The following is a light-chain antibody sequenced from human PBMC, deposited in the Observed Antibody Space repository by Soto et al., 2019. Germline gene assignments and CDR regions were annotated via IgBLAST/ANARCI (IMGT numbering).Light chain of an antibody. CDR3: QQYNTWPLT. V-gene: IGKV3-15*01. CDR2: DAS. Sequence: ETVMTQSPVTLSVPPGERATLSCWASQSLGSNLAGYQQKPGQPPRVLIYDASTRATGIPARFRGSGSGTEFTLTIGSLQSEDFAVYYWQQYNTWPLTFGGGTKVEMK. CDR1: QSLGSN. J-gene: IGKJ4*01.